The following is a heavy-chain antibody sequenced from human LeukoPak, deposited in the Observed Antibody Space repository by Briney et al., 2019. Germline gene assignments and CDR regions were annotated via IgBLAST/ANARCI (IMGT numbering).Heavy chain of an antibody. CDR2: INPNSGGT. CDR3: ARVAWDLQPAAFDI. J-gene: IGHJ3*02. D-gene: IGHD1-26*01. Sequence: GASVKVSCKASGYTFTGYYMHWVRQAPGQGLEWMGWINPNSGGTNYAQKFQGRVTMTRDTSISTAYMELSTLPCDAAGVYYCARVAWDLQPAAFDIWGQGTMVTVSS. CDR1: GYTFTGYY. V-gene: IGHV1-2*02.